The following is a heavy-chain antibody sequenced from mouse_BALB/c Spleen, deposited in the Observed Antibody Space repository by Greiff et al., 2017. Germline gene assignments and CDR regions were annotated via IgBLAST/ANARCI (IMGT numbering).Heavy chain of an antibody. CDR3: ARRRGGAMDY. V-gene: IGHV1-7*01. J-gene: IGHJ4*01. Sequence: QVQLKESGAELAKPGASVKMSCKASGYTFTSYWMHWVKQRPGQGLEWIGYINPSTGYTEYNQKFKDKATLTADKSSSTAYMQLSSLTSEDSAVYYCARRRGGAMDYWGQGTSVTVSS. CDR2: INPSTGYT. CDR1: GYTFTSYW.